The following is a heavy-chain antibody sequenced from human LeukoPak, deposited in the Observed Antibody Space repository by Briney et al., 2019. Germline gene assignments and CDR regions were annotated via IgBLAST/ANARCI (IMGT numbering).Heavy chain of an antibody. Sequence: GGSLRLSCAASGFTFSSYSMNWVRQAPGKGLEWVSYISSSSSTIYYADSVKGRFTISRDNAKNSLYLQMNSLRAEDTAVYYCARDISWSYFNWFDPWGQGTLVTVSS. CDR3: ARDISWSYFNWFDP. V-gene: IGHV3-48*01. D-gene: IGHD1-26*01. CDR1: GFTFSSYS. CDR2: ISSSSSTI. J-gene: IGHJ5*02.